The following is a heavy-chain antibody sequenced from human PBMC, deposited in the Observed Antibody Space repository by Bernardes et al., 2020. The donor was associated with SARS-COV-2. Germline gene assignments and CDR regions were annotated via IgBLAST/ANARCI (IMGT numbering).Heavy chain of an antibody. CDR1: GFTFSNAW. CDR3: AKAGEQYLVRYSFDY. Sequence: GGSLRLSCAASGFTFSNAWMSWVRQAPGKGLEWVGRIKSKTDGGTTYYADSVKGRFTISRDNSKNTLYLQMNSLRVDDTAVYYCAKAGEQYLVRYSFDYWGQGTLVTVSS. V-gene: IGHV3-15*01. D-gene: IGHD6-13*01. J-gene: IGHJ4*02. CDR2: IKSKTDGGTT.